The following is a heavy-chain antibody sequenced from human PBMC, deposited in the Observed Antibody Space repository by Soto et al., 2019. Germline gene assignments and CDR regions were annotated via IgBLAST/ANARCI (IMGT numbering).Heavy chain of an antibody. CDR2: ISGSGGST. V-gene: IGHV3-23*01. CDR1: GFTFTNYA. CDR3: AKVAVREVGLTDY. D-gene: IGHD6-19*01. Sequence: PGGSLRLSCAASGFTFTNYAMTWVRQAPGKGLEWVSTISGSGGSTYYADSVKGRFTISRDNSKNTLYLQMNSLRAEDTAVYYCAKVAVREVGLTDYWGQGTLVTVSS. J-gene: IGHJ4*02.